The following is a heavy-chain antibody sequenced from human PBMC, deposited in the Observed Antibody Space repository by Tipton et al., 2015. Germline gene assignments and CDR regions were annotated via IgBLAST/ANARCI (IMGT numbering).Heavy chain of an antibody. J-gene: IGHJ4*02. V-gene: IGHV3-23*01. CDR2: LSGGGST. Sequence: GSLRLSCAASGFTVYSYAITWVRQAPGKGLEWVSTLSGGGSTYYAGSVKGRFTVSRDNSKNALYLQMNSLRVDDTAVYYCAKGWGNWNADYWGQGTLVIVSS. CDR1: GFTVYSYA. D-gene: IGHD1-1*01. CDR3: AKGWGNWNADY.